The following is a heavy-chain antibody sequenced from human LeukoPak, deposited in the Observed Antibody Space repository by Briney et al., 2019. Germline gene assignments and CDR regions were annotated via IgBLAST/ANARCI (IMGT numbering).Heavy chain of an antibody. J-gene: IGHJ5*02. V-gene: IGHV3-74*01. CDR3: ARDSAECTGGYCYLVP. CDR1: GFTFSSDW. D-gene: IGHD2-15*01. Sequence: GGSLRLPCAASGFTFSSDWMHWVRQAPGKGLVWVSRIKSDGSSTSYADSVKGRFTISRDNAKNTLYLQMNSLRAEDTAVYYCARDSAECTGGYCYLVPWGQGTLVTVSS. CDR2: IKSDGSST.